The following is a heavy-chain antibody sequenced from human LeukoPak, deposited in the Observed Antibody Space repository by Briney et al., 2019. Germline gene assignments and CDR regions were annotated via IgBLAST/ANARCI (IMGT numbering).Heavy chain of an antibody. CDR3: ARAQSGTYAFDI. V-gene: IGHV4-59*01. CDR2: IYYSVST. CDR1: GGSIGTYY. J-gene: IGHJ3*02. D-gene: IGHD1-1*01. Sequence: PSETLSLTCTVSGGSIGTYYWNWARQSPGKGLEWIGYIYYSVSTGYNPSLKSRVTISVDTSENRLSLKLSSVTPADTAVYYCARAQSGTYAFDIWGQGTMVTVS.